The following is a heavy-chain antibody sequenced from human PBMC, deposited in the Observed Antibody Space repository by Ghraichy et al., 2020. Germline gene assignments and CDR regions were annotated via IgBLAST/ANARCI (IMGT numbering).Heavy chain of an antibody. CDR2: ISSSGSTI. V-gene: IGHV3-11*01. D-gene: IGHD6-13*01. CDR3: ASATTEQQLATRRQNYYYYYGMDV. J-gene: IGHJ6*02. CDR1: GFTFSDYY. Sequence: GGSLRLSCAASGFTFSDYYMSWIRQAPGKGLEWVSYISSSGSTIYYADSVKGRFTISRDNAKNSLYLQMNSLRAEDTAVYYCASATTEQQLATRRQNYYYYYGMDVWGQGTKVTVSS.